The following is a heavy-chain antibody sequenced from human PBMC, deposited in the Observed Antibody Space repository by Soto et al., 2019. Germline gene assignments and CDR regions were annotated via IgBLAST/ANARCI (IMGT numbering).Heavy chain of an antibody. V-gene: IGHV1-18*01. Sequence: ASVKVSCKASGYTFTSYGISWVRQAPGQGLEWMGWISAYNGNTNYAQKLQGRVTMTTDTSTSSAYMELRSLRSDDTAVYYCARKDYYDSSGYEVWFDPWGQGTLVTVSS. CDR1: GYTFTSYG. CDR3: ARKDYYDSSGYEVWFDP. D-gene: IGHD3-22*01. J-gene: IGHJ5*02. CDR2: ISAYNGNT.